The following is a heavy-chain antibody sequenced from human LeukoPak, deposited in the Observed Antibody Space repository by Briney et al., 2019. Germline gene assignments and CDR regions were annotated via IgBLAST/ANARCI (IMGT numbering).Heavy chain of an antibody. CDR3: ARGGRYYDILTGYWSPRDY. J-gene: IGHJ4*02. D-gene: IGHD3-9*01. CDR1: GGSFSGYY. V-gene: IGHV4-34*01. CDR2: INHSGST. Sequence: SETLSLTCAVYGGSFSGYYWSWIRQPPGKGLEWIGEINHSGSTNYNPSLKSRDTISVDTSKNQFSLKLSSVTAADTAVYYCARGGRYYDILTGYWSPRDYWGQGTLVTVSS.